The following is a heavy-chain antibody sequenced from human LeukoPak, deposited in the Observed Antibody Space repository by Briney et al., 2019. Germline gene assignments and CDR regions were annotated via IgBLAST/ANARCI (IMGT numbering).Heavy chain of an antibody. V-gene: IGHV1-18*01. CDR3: ARGSDFGSGSWRFYFDY. CDR1: GYTFSSYG. CDR2: SSPYNGNT. D-gene: IGHD3-10*01. J-gene: IGHJ4*02. Sequence: ASVKVSCKTSGYTFSSYGLTWMRQAPGQGPEWLGWSSPYNGNTNYAQKFQGRVTMTTDTSTNTAYMELRSLRSDDTAVYYCARGSDFGSGSWRFYFDYWGQGTLVTVSS.